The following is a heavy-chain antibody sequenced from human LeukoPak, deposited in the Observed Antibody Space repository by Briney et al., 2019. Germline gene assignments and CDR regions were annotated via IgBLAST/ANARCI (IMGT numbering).Heavy chain of an antibody. Sequence: GGSLRLSCAASGITFSTAWMSWFRQAPGKGLEWVGRIKSKIGGATADYAAPVKDRFTISRDDSKNTLYLQVNSLKTEETAVYYCATDRAWFDPWGQGTLVTVSS. CDR2: IKSKIGGATA. CDR1: GITFSTAW. D-gene: IGHD3-10*01. CDR3: ATDRAWFDP. V-gene: IGHV3-15*01. J-gene: IGHJ5*02.